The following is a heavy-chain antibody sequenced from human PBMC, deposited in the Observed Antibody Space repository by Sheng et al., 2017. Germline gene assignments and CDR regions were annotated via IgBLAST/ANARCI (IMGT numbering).Heavy chain of an antibody. V-gene: IGHV1-69*13. CDR3: ARGKSEGIAAAGTSPWFDP. CDR1: GGTFSSYA. J-gene: IGHJ5*02. CDR2: IIPIFGTA. D-gene: IGHD6-13*01. Sequence: QIQLVQSGAEVKKPGSSVKVSCKASGGTFSSYAISWVRQAPGQGLEWMGGIIPIFGTANYAQKFQGRVTITADESTSTAYMELSSLRSEDTAVYYCARGKSEGIAAAGTSPWFDPWGQGTRGHRLL.